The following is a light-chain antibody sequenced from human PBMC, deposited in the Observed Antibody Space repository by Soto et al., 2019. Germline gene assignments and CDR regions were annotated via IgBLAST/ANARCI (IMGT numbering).Light chain of an antibody. CDR2: DAS. V-gene: IGKV1-5*01. Sequence: DIRMTQSPSTLPASVGDRATITCRASQSISNWLARYQQKPGKAPKLLIYDASSLESGVPSRFSGSGSGTEFTLTISSLQPDDFATYYCQQYNTYPWTFGQGTKVDIK. J-gene: IGKJ1*01. CDR3: QQYNTYPWT. CDR1: QSISNW.